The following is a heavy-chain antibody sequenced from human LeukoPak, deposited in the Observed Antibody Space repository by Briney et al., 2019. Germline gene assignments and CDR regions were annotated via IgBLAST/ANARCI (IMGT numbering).Heavy chain of an antibody. J-gene: IGHJ4*02. CDR1: GYTFTSYG. V-gene: IGHV1-18*01. D-gene: IGHD3-9*01. Sequence: ASVKVSCKASGYTFTSYGISWVRQAPGQGLGWMGWISAYNGNTNYAQKLQGRVTMTTDTSTSTAYMELRSLRSDDTAVYYCAILYYDILTGYFEFDYWGQGTLVTVSS. CDR3: AILYYDILTGYFEFDY. CDR2: ISAYNGNT.